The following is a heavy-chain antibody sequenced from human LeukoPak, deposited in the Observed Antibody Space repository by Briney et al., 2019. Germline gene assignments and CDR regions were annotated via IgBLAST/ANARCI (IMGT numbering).Heavy chain of an antibody. V-gene: IGHV3-53*01. J-gene: IGHJ4*02. D-gene: IGHD3-3*01. CDR2: IYSGGST. Sequence: GGSLRLSCAASGFTVSSNYMSWVRQAPGKGLEWVSVIYSGGSTYYADSVKGRFTISRDNSKNTLYLQMNSLRAEDTAVYYCANTPTYDFWSGYYPYWGQGTLVTVSS. CDR1: GFTVSSNY. CDR3: ANTPTYDFWSGYYPY.